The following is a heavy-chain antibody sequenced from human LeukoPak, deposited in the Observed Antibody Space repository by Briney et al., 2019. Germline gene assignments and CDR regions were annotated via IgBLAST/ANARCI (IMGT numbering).Heavy chain of an antibody. D-gene: IGHD2-2*03. V-gene: IGHV3-30*18. Sequence: GGSLRLSCAASGFTFSSYGMHWVRRAPGKGLEWVAVISYDGSNKYYADSVKGRFAISRDNSKNTLYLQMNSLRAEDTAVYYCAKGVDIVVVPAAGFDYWGQGTLVTVSS. J-gene: IGHJ4*02. CDR3: AKGVDIVVVPAAGFDY. CDR1: GFTFSSYG. CDR2: ISYDGSNK.